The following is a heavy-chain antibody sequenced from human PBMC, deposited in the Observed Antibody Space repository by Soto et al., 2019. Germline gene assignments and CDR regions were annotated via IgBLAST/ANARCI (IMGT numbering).Heavy chain of an antibody. J-gene: IGHJ6*03. CDR3: ARGLHDFWTGTKFHYYYYMDV. V-gene: IGHV3-21*01. CDR2: ISSSSSYI. Sequence: GGSLRLSCAASGFTFSSYSMNWVRQAPGKGLEWVSSISSSSSYIYYADSVKGRFTISRDNAKNSLYLQMNSLRAEDTAVYYCARGLHDFWTGTKFHYYYYMDVWGKGTTVTVSS. CDR1: GFTFSSYS. D-gene: IGHD1-7*01.